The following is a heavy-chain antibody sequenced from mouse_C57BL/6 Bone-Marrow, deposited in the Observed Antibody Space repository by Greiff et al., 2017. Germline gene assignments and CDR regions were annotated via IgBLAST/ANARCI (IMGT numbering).Heavy chain of an antibody. Sequence: VQLQQSGPELVKPGASVKMSCKASGYTFTDYNMHWVKQSHGKSLEWIGYINPNNGGTSYNQKFKGKATLTVNKSSSTAYMELRSLTSEDSAVYYCARGHYGSSPWFAYWGQGTLVTVSA. CDR3: ARGHYGSSPWFAY. D-gene: IGHD1-1*01. CDR2: INPNNGGT. J-gene: IGHJ3*01. CDR1: GYTFTDYN. V-gene: IGHV1-22*01.